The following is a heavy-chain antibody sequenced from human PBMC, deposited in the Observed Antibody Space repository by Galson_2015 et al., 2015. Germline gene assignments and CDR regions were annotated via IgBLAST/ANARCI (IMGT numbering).Heavy chain of an antibody. CDR3: AHRLQQLTAFDI. V-gene: IGHV2-5*01. J-gene: IGHJ3*02. CDR2: IYWNDDE. CDR1: GFSLPTSGVG. D-gene: IGHD6-13*01. Sequence: PAQVNPTQTLTLAYTFSGFSLPTSGVGVGWIRQPPGKAREWLALIYWNDDERYTPSLKSRVTITKDTSKNQVVLTMTNMDPVDTATYYCAHRLQQLTAFDIWGQGTMVTVSS.